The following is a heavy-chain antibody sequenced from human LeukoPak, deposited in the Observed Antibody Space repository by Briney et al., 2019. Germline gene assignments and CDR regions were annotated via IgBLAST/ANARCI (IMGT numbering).Heavy chain of an antibody. CDR2: INPNSGGT. V-gene: IGHV1-2*02. D-gene: IGHD6-13*01. Sequence: ASVKVSCKASGYTFTGYYMHWVRQAPGQGLEWMGWINPNSGGTNYAQKFQGRVTMTRATSISTAYMELSRLRSDDTAVYYCARNRGIAAARSWFDPWGQGTLVTVSS. CDR3: ARNRGIAAARSWFDP. CDR1: GYTFTGYY. J-gene: IGHJ5*02.